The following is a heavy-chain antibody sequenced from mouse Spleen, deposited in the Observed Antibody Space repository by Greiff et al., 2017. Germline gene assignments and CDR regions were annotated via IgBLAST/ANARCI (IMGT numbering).Heavy chain of an antibody. J-gene: IGHJ1*01. D-gene: IGHD1-1*01. CDR1: GFTFSSYA. CDR2: ISSGGST. CDR3: ARGDYYGSSYGYFDV. Sequence: EVHLVESGGGLVKPGGSLKLSCAASGFTFSSYAMSWVRQTPEKRLEWVASISSGGSTYYPDSVKGRFTISRDNARNILYLQMSSLRSEDTAMYYCARGDYYGSSYGYFDVWGAGTTVTVSS. V-gene: IGHV5-6-5*01.